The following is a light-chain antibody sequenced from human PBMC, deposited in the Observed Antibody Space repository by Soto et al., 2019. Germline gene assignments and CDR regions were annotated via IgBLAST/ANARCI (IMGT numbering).Light chain of an antibody. CDR3: EQYGSSQYT. V-gene: IGKV3-20*01. CDR2: GAS. CDR1: QSVNNNY. J-gene: IGKJ2*01. Sequence: EMVLTQSPGTLSSPPGERATLSCRASQSVNNNYLAWYQQKPGQAPRLLIYGASSRATGIPDRVSGGGSGTDFTLTISRLAPEELAVYYCEQYGSSQYTFGLGTKLEIK.